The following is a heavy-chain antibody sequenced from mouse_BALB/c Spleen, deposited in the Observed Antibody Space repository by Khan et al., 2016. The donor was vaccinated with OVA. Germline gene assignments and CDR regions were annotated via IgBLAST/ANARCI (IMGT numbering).Heavy chain of an antibody. CDR1: GYTFTRYY. V-gene: IGHV1-53*01. Sequence: VQLQQSGTELVKPGASVKLSCKTSGYTFTRYYMYWVKQRPGQGLEWIGEINPSNGGTNFNEKFKSKATLTVDKLSSTAYMQLSSLPYEDSAVYSCTRKEYYGSSHRYFDVWGGGTTVTVSS. D-gene: IGHD1-1*01. J-gene: IGHJ1*01. CDR2: INPSNGGT. CDR3: TRKEYYGSSHRYFDV.